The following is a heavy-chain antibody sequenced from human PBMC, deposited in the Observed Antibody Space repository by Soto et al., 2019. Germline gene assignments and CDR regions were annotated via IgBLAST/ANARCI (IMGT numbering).Heavy chain of an antibody. CDR2: IIPIFGTA. CDR1: GGTFSSYA. V-gene: IGHV1-69*13. J-gene: IGHJ6*02. Sequence: ASVKVSCKASGGTFSSYAISWVRQAPGQGLEWMGGIIPIFGTANYAQKFQGRVTITADESTSTAYMELSSLRSEDTAVYYCARSITIFGVVKIPQYYYYGMDVWGQGTTVTVSS. CDR3: ARSITIFGVVKIPQYYYYGMDV. D-gene: IGHD3-3*01.